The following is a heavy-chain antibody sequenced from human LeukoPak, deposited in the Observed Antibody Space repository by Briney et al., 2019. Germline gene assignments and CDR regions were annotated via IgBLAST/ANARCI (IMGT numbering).Heavy chain of an antibody. V-gene: IGHV3-23*01. J-gene: IGHJ4*02. CDR1: GFTFSSYA. CDR3: AKTGWVNDLYFDY. Sequence: GGSLRLSCAASGFTFSSYAMSWVRQAPGKGLEWVSAISGSGGSTYYADSVKGRFTIPRDNSKNTLYLQMNSLRAEDTAVYYCAKTGWVNDLYFDYWGQGTLVTVSS. D-gene: IGHD1-1*01. CDR2: ISGSGGST.